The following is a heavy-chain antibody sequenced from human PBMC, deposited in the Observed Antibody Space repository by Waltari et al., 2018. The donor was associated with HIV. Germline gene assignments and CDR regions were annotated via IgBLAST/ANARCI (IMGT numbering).Heavy chain of an antibody. Sequence: QVQLVESGGGVVQPGRSLRLSCAASGFTFSSYGMHWVRQAPGKGLEWVAVIWYDGSKKYYADSVKGRFTISRDNSKNTLYLQMNSLRAEDTAVYYCARDPRKIWADYYYGMDVWGQGTTVTVSS. V-gene: IGHV3-33*01. D-gene: IGHD3-16*01. CDR2: IWYDGSKK. CDR3: ARDPRKIWADYYYGMDV. J-gene: IGHJ6*02. CDR1: GFTFSSYG.